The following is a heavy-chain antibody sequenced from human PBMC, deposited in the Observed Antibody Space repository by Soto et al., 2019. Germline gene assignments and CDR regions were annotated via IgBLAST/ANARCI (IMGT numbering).Heavy chain of an antibody. CDR2: IKQDANEM. D-gene: IGHD1-20*01. V-gene: IGHV3-7*01. CDR3: AAYNPSRHDAFDI. Sequence: EVQVVESGGGLVQPGGYLRLSCAASGFRFSTYWMSWVRQAPGKGLEWLANIKQDANEMYYVDSVKGRFTISGDSAKNALGLIMASLRVEVTAVYYCAAYNPSRHDAFDIWGQGTMVIVS. CDR1: GFRFSTYW. J-gene: IGHJ3*02.